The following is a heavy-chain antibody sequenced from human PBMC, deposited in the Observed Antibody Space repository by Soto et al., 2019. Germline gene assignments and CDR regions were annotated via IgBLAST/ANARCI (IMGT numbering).Heavy chain of an antibody. Sequence: GGSLRLSCAASGFTFSSYGMHWVRRAPGKGLEWVAVIWYDGSNKYYADSVKGRFTISRDNSKKTLYLQMNSLRAEDTAVYYCARALPLNYYDSSGYPSFAFDIWGQGTMVTVSS. D-gene: IGHD3-22*01. V-gene: IGHV3-33*01. CDR3: ARALPLNYYDSSGYPSFAFDI. CDR2: IWYDGSNK. J-gene: IGHJ3*02. CDR1: GFTFSSYG.